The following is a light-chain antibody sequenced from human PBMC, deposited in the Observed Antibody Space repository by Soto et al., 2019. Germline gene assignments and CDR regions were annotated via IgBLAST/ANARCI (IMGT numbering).Light chain of an antibody. J-gene: IGKJ2*01. CDR2: LGS. CDR3: MQALQTP. V-gene: IGKV2-28*01. CDR1: QSLLHSNGYNY. Sequence: DIVMTQSPLSLPVTPGEPASISCRSSQSLLHSNGYNYLDWYLQKPGQSPQLLIYLGSNRASGVPDRFSGSGSGTDFTLKISRVEAEDVGVYYCMQALQTPFDQGTKLEIK.